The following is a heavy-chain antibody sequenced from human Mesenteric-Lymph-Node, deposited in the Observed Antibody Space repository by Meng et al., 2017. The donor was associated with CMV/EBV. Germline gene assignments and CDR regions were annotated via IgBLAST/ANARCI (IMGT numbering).Heavy chain of an antibody. Sequence: TCRSYAISWVRQAPGQGLEWMGGIIPIFGTANYAQKFQGRVTITADESTSTAYMELSSLRSEDTAVYYCAREPGYSGYDYGGYYFDYWGQGTLVTVSS. J-gene: IGHJ4*02. CDR2: IIPIFGTA. V-gene: IGHV1-69*01. CDR3: AREPGYSGYDYGGYYFDY. D-gene: IGHD5-12*01. CDR1: TCRSYA.